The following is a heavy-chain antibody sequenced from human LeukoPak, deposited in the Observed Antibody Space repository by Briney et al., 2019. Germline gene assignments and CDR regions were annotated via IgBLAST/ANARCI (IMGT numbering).Heavy chain of an antibody. CDR1: GYTFTGYY. V-gene: IGHV1-2*02. Sequence: ASVKVSCKASGYTFTGYYMHWVRQAPGQGLEWMGWINPNSGGTIYAQQFQGRVTMTEDTSTNTAYMELSSLRSEDTAVYYCATGDRRLQFYYYYMDVWGKGTTVTVSS. CDR3: ATGDRRLQFYYYYMDV. D-gene: IGHD5-24*01. CDR2: INPNSGGT. J-gene: IGHJ6*03.